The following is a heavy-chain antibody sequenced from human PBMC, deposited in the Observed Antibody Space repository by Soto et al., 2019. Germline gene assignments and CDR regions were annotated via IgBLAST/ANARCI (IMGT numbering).Heavy chain of an antibody. CDR2: ISYDGSNK. CDR3: ARDLYYYGSGSYSETYYYGMDV. Sequence: GGSLRLSCAASGFTFSSYAMHWVRQAPGKGLEWVAVISYDGSNKYYADSVKGRFTISRDNSKNTLYLQMNSLRAEDTAVYYCARDLYYYGSGSYSETYYYGMDVWGQGTTVTVSS. D-gene: IGHD3-10*01. V-gene: IGHV3-30-3*01. J-gene: IGHJ6*02. CDR1: GFTFSSYA.